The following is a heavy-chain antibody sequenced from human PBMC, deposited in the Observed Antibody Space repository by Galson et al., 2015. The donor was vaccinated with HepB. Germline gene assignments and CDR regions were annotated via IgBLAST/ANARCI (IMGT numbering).Heavy chain of an antibody. V-gene: IGHV3-23*01. D-gene: IGHD3-10*01. CDR2: ITGSSGLT. CDR1: GFTFTSYA. Sequence: SLRLSCAASGFTFTSYAMSWVRQGPGRRLEWVSTITGSSGLTNYADSVKGRFTVSRGNSKNTLFLQMSSLRVEDTGVYYCARPRGDSFNMVRGLSWGQGILVTVS. CDR3: ARPRGDSFNMVRGLS. J-gene: IGHJ5*02.